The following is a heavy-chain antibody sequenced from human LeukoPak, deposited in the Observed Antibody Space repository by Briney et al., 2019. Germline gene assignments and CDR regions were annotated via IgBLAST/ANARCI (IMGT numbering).Heavy chain of an antibody. CDR1: GFTFSSYG. J-gene: IGHJ4*02. D-gene: IGHD2-15*01. CDR3: ARVIFQWTFDY. V-gene: IGHV3-7*01. CDR2: IKQDGSEK. Sequence: GGSLRLSCAASGFTFSSYGMHWVRQAPGKGLEWVANIKQDGSEKYYVDSVKGRFTISRDNAKNSLYPQMNSLRAEDTAVYYCARVIFQWTFDYWGQGTLVTVSS.